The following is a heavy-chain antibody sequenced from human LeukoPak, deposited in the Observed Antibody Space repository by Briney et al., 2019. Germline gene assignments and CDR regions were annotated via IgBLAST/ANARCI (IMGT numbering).Heavy chain of an antibody. CDR3: AKDGGVEQWLVPGTRVYYFDY. Sequence: AGGSLRLSCAASGFTFSSYGMHWVRQAPGKGLEWVAFIRYDGSNKYYADSVKGRFTISRDNSKNTLYLQMNSLRAEDTAVYYCAKDGGVEQWLVPGTRVYYFDYWGQGTLVTVSS. CDR1: GFTFSSYG. D-gene: IGHD6-19*01. J-gene: IGHJ4*02. CDR2: IRYDGSNK. V-gene: IGHV3-30*02.